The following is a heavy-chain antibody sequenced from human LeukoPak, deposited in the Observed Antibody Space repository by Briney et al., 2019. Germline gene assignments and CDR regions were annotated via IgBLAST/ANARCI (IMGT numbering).Heavy chain of an antibody. Sequence: GGSLRLSCAASGFTFSSYAMSWVRQAPGKGLEWVSSISGNSGSTYYADSVKGRFTISRDNSKNTVYLQMNSLRAEDTAVYYCAKVSAWAMEGATYFDYWGQGTLVTVSS. CDR3: AKVSAWAMEGATYFDY. CDR2: ISGNSGST. J-gene: IGHJ4*02. CDR1: GFTFSSYA. D-gene: IGHD1-26*01. V-gene: IGHV3-23*01.